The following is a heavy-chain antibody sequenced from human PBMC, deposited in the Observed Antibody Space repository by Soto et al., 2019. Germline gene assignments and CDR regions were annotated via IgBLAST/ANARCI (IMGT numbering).Heavy chain of an antibody. CDR1: RFTFSNYD. V-gene: IGHV3-13*04. Sequence: GGSLRLSCATSRFTFSNYDLYWDRQATGKRLEWVSAIGTAADTYYPGSVQGRFIISRENAKNSLYLQMNSLRAGDTAVYYCVRARGGEYFGEQLSWGQGT. J-gene: IGHJ4*02. D-gene: IGHD3-10*01. CDR3: VRARGGEYFGEQLS. CDR2: IGTAADT.